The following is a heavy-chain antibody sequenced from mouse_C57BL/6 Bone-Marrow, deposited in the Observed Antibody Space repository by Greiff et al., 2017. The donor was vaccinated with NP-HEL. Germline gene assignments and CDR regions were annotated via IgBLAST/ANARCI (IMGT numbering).Heavy chain of an antibody. CDR1: GFTFSSYA. CDR3: ARRTARYFDV. CDR2: ISDGGSYT. J-gene: IGHJ1*03. V-gene: IGHV5-4*03. Sequence: LQQSGGGLVKPGGSLKLSCAASGFTFSSYAMSWVRQTPEKRLEWVATISDGGSYTYYPDNVKGRFTISRDNAKNNLYLQMSHLKSEDTAMYYCARRTARYFDVWGTGTTVTVSS. D-gene: IGHD3-2*01.